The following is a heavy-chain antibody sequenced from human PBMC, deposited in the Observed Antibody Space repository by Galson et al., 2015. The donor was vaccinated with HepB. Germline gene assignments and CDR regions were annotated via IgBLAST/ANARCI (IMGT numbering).Heavy chain of an antibody. D-gene: IGHD4-17*01. J-gene: IGHJ4*02. CDR3: TRDFPDYGDYLSLRVY. Sequence: SLRLSCAASGFTFGVYAMSWVRQAPGKGLEWVGFIRSKAYGGTTEYAASVKGRFTISRDDSKSIAYLQMNSLKTEDTAVYYCTRDFPDYGDYLSLRVYWGQGTLVTVSS. CDR1: GFTFGVYA. CDR2: IRSKAYGGTT. V-gene: IGHV3-49*04.